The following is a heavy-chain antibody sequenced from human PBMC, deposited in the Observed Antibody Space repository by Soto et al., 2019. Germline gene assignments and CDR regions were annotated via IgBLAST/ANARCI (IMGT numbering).Heavy chain of an antibody. Sequence: QVQLVESGGGVVQPGTSLRLSCATSGFTFSTSGIHWFRQAPGKGLEWVAVISYDGTKKYYADSVKGRFTIYRDNSKNTLYLEMSSLRGGDTAVYYCAKWPREHNAFDHWGQGTLVIVSS. V-gene: IGHV3-30*18. D-gene: IGHD1-26*01. CDR1: GFTFSTSG. CDR3: AKWPREHNAFDH. J-gene: IGHJ4*02. CDR2: ISYDGTKK.